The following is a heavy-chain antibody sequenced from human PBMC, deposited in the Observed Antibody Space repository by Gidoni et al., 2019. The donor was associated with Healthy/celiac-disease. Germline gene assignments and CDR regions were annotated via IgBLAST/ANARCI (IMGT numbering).Heavy chain of an antibody. Sequence: QVQLVESGGGVVQPGRSLRLSCAASGFTFSIYAMPWVRQAPGKGLELLAVISYDGSNKYYADSVKGRFTISRDNSKNTLYLQMNSLRAEDTAVYYCARNLLGMVYAPFDYWGQGTLVTVSS. J-gene: IGHJ4*02. CDR3: ARNLLGMVYAPFDY. V-gene: IGHV3-30-3*01. D-gene: IGHD2-8*01. CDR1: GFTFSIYA. CDR2: ISYDGSNK.